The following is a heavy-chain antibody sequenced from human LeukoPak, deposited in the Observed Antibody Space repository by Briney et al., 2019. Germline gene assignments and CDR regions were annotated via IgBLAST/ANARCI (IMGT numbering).Heavy chain of an antibody. J-gene: IGHJ6*03. CDR3: TRNPGITVVGPASSYSTMAV. Sequence: SVKVSRKASGGTFSNYALNWVRQAPGQGLEWMGGIIPIVETANYAQKFQGRVTISTDESTSTVFMELHSLRSEDTAVYYCTRNPGITVVGPASSYSTMAVWGKGTTVTVSS. CDR1: GGTFSNYA. D-gene: IGHD4-23*01. V-gene: IGHV1-69*05. CDR2: IIPIVETA.